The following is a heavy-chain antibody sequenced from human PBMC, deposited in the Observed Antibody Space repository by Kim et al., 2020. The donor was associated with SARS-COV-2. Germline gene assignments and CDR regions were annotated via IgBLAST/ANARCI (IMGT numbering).Heavy chain of an antibody. CDR3: ARGKDQESERSNWLDP. CDR2: INHSESP. J-gene: IGHJ5*02. D-gene: IGHD2-2*01. V-gene: IGHV4-34*01. Sequence: SDTLSLTCAVYGGSLSGYYWSWIRQPPGEELEWIGEINHSESPNYNPSLKSRVTISLDTSKNQFSLKLSSVTAADTAVYYCARGKDQESERSNWLDPWGQGTLVTVSS. CDR1: GGSLSGYY.